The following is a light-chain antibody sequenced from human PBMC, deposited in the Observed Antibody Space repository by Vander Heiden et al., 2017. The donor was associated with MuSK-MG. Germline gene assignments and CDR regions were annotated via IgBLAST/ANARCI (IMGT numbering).Light chain of an antibody. Sequence: EIVMTQSPATLSVSPGERATLSCRASQSVRNNLAWYQQKPGQAPRLLIYGASTRNTGIPARFSGSGSGTDFTLTISSLQSEDFVVYYCQQYNNWPPVTFGGGTKVEIK. V-gene: IGKV3-15*01. J-gene: IGKJ4*01. CDR3: QQYNNWPPVT. CDR1: QSVRNN. CDR2: GAS.